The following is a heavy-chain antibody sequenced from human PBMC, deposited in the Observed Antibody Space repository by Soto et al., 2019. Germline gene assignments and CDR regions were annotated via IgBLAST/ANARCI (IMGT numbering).Heavy chain of an antibody. J-gene: IGHJ4*02. V-gene: IGHV4-34*01. CDR3: ARRYSGYDFDY. D-gene: IGHD5-12*01. Sequence: QVQLQQWGAGLLKPSETLSLTCAVYGGSFSGYHWSWIRQPPGKGLEWSGEINHSGSTNYNPSLKSRVTISVDTSKNQFSLMLSSVTAADTAVYYCARRYSGYDFDYWGQGTLVTVSS. CDR2: INHSGST. CDR1: GGSFSGYH.